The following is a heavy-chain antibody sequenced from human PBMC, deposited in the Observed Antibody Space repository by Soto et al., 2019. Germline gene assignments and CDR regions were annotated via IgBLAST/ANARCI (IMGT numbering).Heavy chain of an antibody. CDR3: ARHPERIAEIGWFDP. CDR1: GFTFSSYA. Sequence: GGSLRLSCAASGFTFSSYAMHWVRQAPGKGLEYVSDISSNGGSTYYANSVKGRFTISRDNAKNSLYLQMNSLRAEDTAVYYCARHPERIAEIGWFDPWGQGTLVTVSS. V-gene: IGHV3-64*01. D-gene: IGHD6-13*01. CDR2: ISSNGGST. J-gene: IGHJ5*02.